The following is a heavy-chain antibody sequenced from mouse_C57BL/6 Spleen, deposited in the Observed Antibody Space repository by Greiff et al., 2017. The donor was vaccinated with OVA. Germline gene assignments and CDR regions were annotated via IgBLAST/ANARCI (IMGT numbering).Heavy chain of an antibody. J-gene: IGHJ3*01. D-gene: IGHD2-3*01. CDR2: ISYDGSN. CDR3: AGPYDGPFVY. V-gene: IGHV3-6*01. Sequence: EVKLQESGPGLVKPSQSLSLTCSVTGYSITSGYYWNWIRQFPGNKLEWMGYISYDGSNNYNPSLKNRISITRDTSKNQFFLKLNSVTTEDTATYYCAGPYDGPFVYWGQGTLVTVSA. CDR1: GYSITSGYY.